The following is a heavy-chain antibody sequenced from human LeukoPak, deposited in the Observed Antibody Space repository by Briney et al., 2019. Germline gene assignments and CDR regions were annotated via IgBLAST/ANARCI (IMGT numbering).Heavy chain of an antibody. D-gene: IGHD3-10*01. V-gene: IGHV3-23*01. CDR3: AKTYGSGTHWNFDY. J-gene: IGHJ4*02. CDR1: GFTFTNYA. Sequence: GRSLRLSCAASGFTFTNYAMSWVRQAPGKGLEWVSAISGSGVTTYYADSVKGRFTISRDNSKDTMYLQLNSLRAEDTAVYYCAKTYGSGTHWNFDYWGQGTLVTVSS. CDR2: ISGSGVTT.